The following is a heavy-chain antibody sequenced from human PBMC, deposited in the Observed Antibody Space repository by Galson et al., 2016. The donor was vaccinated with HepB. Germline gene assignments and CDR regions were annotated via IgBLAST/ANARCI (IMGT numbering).Heavy chain of an antibody. D-gene: IGHD2-2*01. V-gene: IGHV3-23*01. Sequence: SLRLSCAASGFTFSSYAMTWARQTPGKGLEWVSSIDGSGVNTFYADSVRGRFTISRDNSKNTLYLQMNSLRAEDTALYYCENMAALLVGLNYWGQGTLVTVSS. J-gene: IGHJ4*02. CDR2: IDGSGVNT. CDR1: GFTFSSYA. CDR3: ENMAALLVGLNY.